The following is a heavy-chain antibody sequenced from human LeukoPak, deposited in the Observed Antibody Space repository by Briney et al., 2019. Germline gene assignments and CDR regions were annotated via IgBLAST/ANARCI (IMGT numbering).Heavy chain of an antibody. CDR1: GFTFSTYW. J-gene: IGHJ4*02. CDR2: IKEDGNRI. CDR3: ARGGWYYFEY. V-gene: IGHV3-7*01. Sequence: GGSLRLSCGASGFTFSTYWMSWVRQAPGKGLEWVANIKEDGNRIYYVDSVKGRFTISRENAKNSLYLQMSSLRAEDTAVYYCARGGWYYFEYWGQGVLVTVSS.